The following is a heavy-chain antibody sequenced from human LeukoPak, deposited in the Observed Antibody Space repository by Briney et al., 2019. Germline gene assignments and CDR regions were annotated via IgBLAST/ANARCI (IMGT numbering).Heavy chain of an antibody. CDR1: GFTFTNSW. CDR3: TRDTDGSLDY. D-gene: IGHD1-26*01. CDR2: IKQDGSTK. Sequence: GGSLRLSCAASGFTFTNSWMAWVRQAPGKGLEWVANIKQDGSTKHYADSLKGRFTISRDNPKNSLYLKMNNLRDDDTAVYYCTRDTDGSLDYWGQGILVTVAS. V-gene: IGHV3-7*01. J-gene: IGHJ4*02.